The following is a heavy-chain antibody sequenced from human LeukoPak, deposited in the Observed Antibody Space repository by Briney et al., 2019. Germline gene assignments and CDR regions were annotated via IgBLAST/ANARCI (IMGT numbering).Heavy chain of an antibody. CDR3: ARSLATSYYYMDV. J-gene: IGHJ6*03. Sequence: GGSLRLSCAASGFTFSNYAMHWVRQAPGKGLEWVAVISYDGSNKFYADSVKGRFTISRDNSKNTLHLQMNSLRAEDTAVYYCARSLATSYYYMDVWGQGTTVTVSS. V-gene: IGHV3-30*04. CDR1: GFTFSNYA. D-gene: IGHD5-12*01. CDR2: ISYDGSNK.